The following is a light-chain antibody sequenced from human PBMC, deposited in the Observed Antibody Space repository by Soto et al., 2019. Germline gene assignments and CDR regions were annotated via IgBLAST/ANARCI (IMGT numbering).Light chain of an antibody. CDR2: DAS. CDR3: QQRDNWPWT. V-gene: IGKV3-11*01. J-gene: IGKJ1*01. Sequence: MVLTQSPVTLSVSPGYGSTLSCGASRLVSSYLAWYQQKVGQAPRLLIYDASNRAAGTPGRFSGSGSGTDFTLTISSLEPEDFAVYYCQQRDNWPWTFGQGTKVDIK. CDR1: RLVSSY.